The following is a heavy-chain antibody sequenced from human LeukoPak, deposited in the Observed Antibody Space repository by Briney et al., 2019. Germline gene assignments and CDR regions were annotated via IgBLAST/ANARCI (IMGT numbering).Heavy chain of an antibody. D-gene: IGHD1-26*01. J-gene: IGHJ4*02. V-gene: IGHV3-48*04. Sequence: GGSLRLSCAASGFTFSSYSMNWVRQAPGKGLEWVSYISSSSSTIYYADSVKGRFTISRDNAKNSLYLQMNSLRAEDTAVYYCARYSREGFDYWGQGTLVTVSS. CDR3: ARYSREGFDY. CDR1: GFTFSSYS. CDR2: ISSSSSTI.